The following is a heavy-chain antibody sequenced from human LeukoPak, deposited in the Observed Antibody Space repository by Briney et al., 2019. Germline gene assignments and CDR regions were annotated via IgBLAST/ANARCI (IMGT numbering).Heavy chain of an antibody. D-gene: IGHD3-3*01. V-gene: IGHV1-2*02. Sequence: ASVKVSCKASGYTFTNYYMHWVRQAPGRGLEWMGWINPKSGGTNYPQKFQGRVTMTRDTSISTAYMELSSLRSEDTAVYYCARGTTIYGVDPFDPWGQGTLVTVSS. J-gene: IGHJ5*02. CDR2: INPKSGGT. CDR3: ARGTTIYGVDPFDP. CDR1: GYTFTNYY.